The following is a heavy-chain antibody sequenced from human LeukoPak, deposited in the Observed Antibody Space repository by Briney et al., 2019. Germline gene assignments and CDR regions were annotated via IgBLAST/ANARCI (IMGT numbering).Heavy chain of an antibody. Sequence: SETLSLTCTVSGGSISSNNYYWGWIRQPPGKGLEWIGSIYYSGSTYYNPSLKSRVTISVDTSKNQFSLKLSYVTAADTAVYYCAREGGKLQPALQHWGQGTLVTVSS. V-gene: IGHV4-39*07. J-gene: IGHJ1*01. CDR1: GGSISSNNYY. D-gene: IGHD1-1*01. CDR2: IYYSGST. CDR3: AREGGKLQPALQH.